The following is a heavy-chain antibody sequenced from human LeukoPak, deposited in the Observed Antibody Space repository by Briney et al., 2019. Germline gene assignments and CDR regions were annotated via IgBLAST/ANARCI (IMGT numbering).Heavy chain of an antibody. J-gene: IGHJ4*02. Sequence: GSLRLSCAASGFTFSSYGMHWVRQAPGKGLEWVSAISGSGGSTYYADSVKGRFTISRDNSKNTLYLQMNSLRAEDTAVYYCARGTYYYDSSGYGYWRQAALVSVPS. V-gene: IGHV3-23*01. D-gene: IGHD3-22*01. CDR2: ISGSGGST. CDR1: GFTFSSYG. CDR3: ARGTYYYDSSGYGY.